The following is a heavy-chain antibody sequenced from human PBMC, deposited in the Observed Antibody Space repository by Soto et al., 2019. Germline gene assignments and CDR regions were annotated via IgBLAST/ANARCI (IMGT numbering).Heavy chain of an antibody. Sequence: QVQLQESGPGLVKPSQTLSLTCTVSGGSISSDDYYWSWIRQHPGKGLEWIGYIHYSGSTFYNPSLKSRVSTSVDTSKGQFSLKLSSVTAADTAVYYCARESLAYCGGDCYSSPCDYWGQGVLVTVSS. CDR3: ARESLAYCGGDCYSSPCDY. V-gene: IGHV4-31*03. CDR2: IHYSGST. CDR1: GGSISSDDYY. J-gene: IGHJ4*02. D-gene: IGHD2-21*02.